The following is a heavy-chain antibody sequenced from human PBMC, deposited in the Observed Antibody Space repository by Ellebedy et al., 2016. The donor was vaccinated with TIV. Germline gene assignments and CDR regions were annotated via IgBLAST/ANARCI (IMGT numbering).Heavy chain of an antibody. CDR3: ARDRIYLRRGYSGYGADY. J-gene: IGHJ4*02. CDR1: GYTFTSYG. CDR2: ISAYNGNT. Sequence: ASVKVSCKASGYTFTSYGISWVRQAPGQGLEWMGWISAYNGNTNYAQKLQGRVTMTTDTSTSTAYMELRSLRSDDTAVYYCARDRIYLRRGYSGYGADYWGQGTLVTVSS. D-gene: IGHD5-12*01. V-gene: IGHV1-18*01.